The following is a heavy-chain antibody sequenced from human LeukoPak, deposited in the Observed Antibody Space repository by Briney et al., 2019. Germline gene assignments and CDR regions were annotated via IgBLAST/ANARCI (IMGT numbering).Heavy chain of an antibody. V-gene: IGHV3-15*01. CDR2: IKRKTDGGTT. CDR3: TTRRAYCGGDCYSADY. CDR1: GFTFSNAW. J-gene: IGHJ4*02. Sequence: TGGSRRLSCAASGFTFSNAWMSWVRQAPGKGLEWVGRIKRKTDGGTTDYAAPVKGRFTISRDDSKNTLYLQMNSLKTEDTAVYYCTTRRAYCGGDCYSADYWGQGTLVTVSS. D-gene: IGHD2-21*02.